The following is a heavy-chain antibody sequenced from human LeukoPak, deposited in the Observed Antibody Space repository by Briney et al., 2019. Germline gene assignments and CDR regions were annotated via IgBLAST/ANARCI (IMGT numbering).Heavy chain of an antibody. J-gene: IGHJ4*02. CDR3: ARGSRGARYGYYFDY. Sequence: PSETLSLTCAVYGGSFSGYYWSWIRQPPGKGLEWIGEINHSGSTNYNPSLKSRVTISVDTSKNQFSLKLSSVTAADTAVYYCARGSRGARYGYYFDYWGQGTLVTVSS. D-gene: IGHD3-10*01. V-gene: IGHV4-34*01. CDR1: GGSFSGYY. CDR2: INHSGST.